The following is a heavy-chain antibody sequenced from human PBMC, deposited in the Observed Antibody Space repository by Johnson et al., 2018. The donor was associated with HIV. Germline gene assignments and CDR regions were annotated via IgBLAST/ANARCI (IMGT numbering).Heavy chain of an antibody. J-gene: IGHJ3*02. V-gene: IGHV3-66*02. CDR1: GFTFSSNY. CDR2: IYSGGST. CDR3: AMLFLHAFDI. D-gene: IGHD3-10*01. Sequence: VQLVESGGGVVQPGRSLRLSCAASGFTFSSNYMSWVRQAPGKGLEWVSIIYSGGSTYYADSVKGRFTISRDNSKNTLYLQMNSLRPEDTAVYYCAMLFLHAFDIWGQGTMVTVSS.